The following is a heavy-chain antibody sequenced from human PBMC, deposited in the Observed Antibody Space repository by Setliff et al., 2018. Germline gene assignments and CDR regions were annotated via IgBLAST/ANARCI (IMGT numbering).Heavy chain of an antibody. V-gene: IGHV1-18*01. J-gene: IGHJ3*02. D-gene: IGHD2-2*01. CDR3: TRDTNIVVVPPHRTAFDI. Sequence: ASVKVSCKASGYTFSTYGIAWVRQAPGQGLEWMGWISPYNGYIIYAHKFQSRVTMTTDTSTGTADMELRNLRSDDTAVYYCTRDTNIVVVPPHRTAFDIWGQGTMVTVSS. CDR2: ISPYNGYI. CDR1: GYTFSTYG.